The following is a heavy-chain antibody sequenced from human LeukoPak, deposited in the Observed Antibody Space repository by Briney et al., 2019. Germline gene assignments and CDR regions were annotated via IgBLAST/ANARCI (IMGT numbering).Heavy chain of an antibody. Sequence: SETLSLTCTVSGGSISSYYWGWIRQPPGKGLEWIGSIYYSGNTYYNPSLKSRVTISLDTSKNQFSLKVSSVTAADTAIYYCAKDFSSASYTYYYYYMDVWGKGTTVTVSS. CDR3: AKDFSSASYTYYYYYMDV. CDR2: IYYSGNT. D-gene: IGHD6-25*01. J-gene: IGHJ6*03. CDR1: GGSISSYY. V-gene: IGHV4-39*07.